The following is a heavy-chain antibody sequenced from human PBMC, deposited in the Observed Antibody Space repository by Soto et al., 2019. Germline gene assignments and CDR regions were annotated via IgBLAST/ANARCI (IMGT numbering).Heavy chain of an antibody. CDR2: IKSKTDGGTT. CDR1: GFPFSNAW. J-gene: IGHJ6*02. Sequence: GGSLRLSCAASGFPFSNAWMNWVRQAPGKGLEWVGRIKSKTDGGTTDYAAPVKGRFTISRDDSKNTLYLQMNSLKTEDTAVYYCTTDGYSGYDFYYYGMDVWGQGTTVTVSS. V-gene: IGHV3-15*07. D-gene: IGHD5-12*01. CDR3: TTDGYSGYDFYYYGMDV.